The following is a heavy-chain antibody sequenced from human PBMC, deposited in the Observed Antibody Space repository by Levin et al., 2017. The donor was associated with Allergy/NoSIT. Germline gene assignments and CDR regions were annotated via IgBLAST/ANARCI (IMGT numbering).Heavy chain of an antibody. CDR1: GFTFSSYD. CDR2: ISNDGSNK. V-gene: IGHV3-30*18. Sequence: GGSLRLSCAAAGFTFSSYDMHWVRQAPGKGLEWVAIISNDGSNKYYAYSVRGRFTISRDNSKNTLYLQMNSLRAEDTAVYYCSKDLRGTYRIGMDVWGQGTTVTVSS. J-gene: IGHJ6*02. CDR3: SKDLRGTYRIGMDV. D-gene: IGHD3-16*01.